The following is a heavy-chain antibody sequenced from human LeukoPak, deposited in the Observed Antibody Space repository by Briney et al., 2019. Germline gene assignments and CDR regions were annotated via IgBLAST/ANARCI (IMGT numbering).Heavy chain of an antibody. V-gene: IGHV3-23*01. D-gene: IGHD3-22*01. CDR3: AKDVEVIITVFDY. Sequence: GGSLRLSCAVSGVTFNNYAMSWVRQAPGKGLEWVSGISGSGGSTNYADSVKGRFTISRDNPKNTLYLQMNSLRAEDTAVYYCAKDVEVIITVFDYWGQGTLVTVSS. CDR2: ISGSGGST. J-gene: IGHJ4*02. CDR1: GVTFNNYA.